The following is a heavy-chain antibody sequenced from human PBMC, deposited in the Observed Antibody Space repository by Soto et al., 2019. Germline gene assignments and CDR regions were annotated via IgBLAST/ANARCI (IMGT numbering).Heavy chain of an antibody. CDR2: IYHSGST. CDR1: GGSISPFY. Sequence: SETLSLTCTVSGGSISPFYWNWVRQPPGKGLEWIGYIYHSGSTDYNPSLKSRVTISVDGSRNQISLKLTSVTAADTAVYYCSRSDPDESTLDIWGQGTTVTVSS. CDR3: SRSDPDESTLDI. J-gene: IGHJ6*02. V-gene: IGHV4-59*01.